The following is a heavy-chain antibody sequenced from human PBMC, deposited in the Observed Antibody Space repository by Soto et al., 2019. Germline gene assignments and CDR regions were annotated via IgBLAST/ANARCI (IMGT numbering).Heavy chain of an antibody. Sequence: PGGSLRLSCAASAFTFNNYAMSWVRQAPGKGLEWVSGIGGSGRTTYYADSVKGRFTISRDNAKNSLYLEMNSLRAEDTAVYYCARESEDLTSNFDYWGQGTLVTVSS. CDR3: ARESEDLTSNFDY. CDR1: AFTFNNYA. V-gene: IGHV3-23*01. J-gene: IGHJ4*02. CDR2: IGGSGRTT.